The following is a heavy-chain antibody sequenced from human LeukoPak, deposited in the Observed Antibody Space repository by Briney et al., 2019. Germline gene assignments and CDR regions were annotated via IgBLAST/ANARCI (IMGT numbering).Heavy chain of an antibody. V-gene: IGHV3-48*01. D-gene: IGHD3-22*01. CDR2: ISSSSSTI. CDR1: GFTFSSYS. Sequence: PGGSLRLSCAASGFTFSSYSMNWVRQAPGKGLEWLSYISSSSSTIYYADSVKGRFTISRDNAKNTLYLQMNSLRAEDTAVYYCAKSTMIVVVITGLDYWGQGTLVTVSS. J-gene: IGHJ4*02. CDR3: AKSTMIVVVITGLDY.